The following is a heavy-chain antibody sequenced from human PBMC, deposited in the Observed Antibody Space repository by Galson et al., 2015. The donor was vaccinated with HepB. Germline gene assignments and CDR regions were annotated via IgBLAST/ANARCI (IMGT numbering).Heavy chain of an antibody. V-gene: IGHV5-51*01. J-gene: IGHJ3*02. CDR2: IYPDDSST. CDR1: GYSFTHYW. D-gene: IGHD3-16*02. CDR3: VRHVRSGVIVVDI. Sequence: QSGAEVKKPGESLKISCKGSGYSFTHYWIGWVRQMPGKGLEWMGLIYPDDSSTIYSPSFQGQVSISADKSISTAYRQWSSLKASDTAIYYCVRHVRSGVIVVDIWGQGTMVTVSS.